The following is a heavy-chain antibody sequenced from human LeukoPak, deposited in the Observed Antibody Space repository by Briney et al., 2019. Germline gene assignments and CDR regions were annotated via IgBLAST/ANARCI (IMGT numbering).Heavy chain of an antibody. CDR3: ARDSATYCSGGSCYRAKWFDP. J-gene: IGHJ5*02. CDR1: GGSFSGYY. Sequence: PSETLSLTCAVYGGSFSGYYWGWIRQPPGKGLEWIGTIYYTGSTYYNPSLKSRVTISVDTSKNQFSLKLSSVTAADTAVYYCARDSATYCSGGSCYRAKWFDPWGQATLVTVSS. V-gene: IGHV4-34*01. CDR2: IYYTGST. D-gene: IGHD2-15*01.